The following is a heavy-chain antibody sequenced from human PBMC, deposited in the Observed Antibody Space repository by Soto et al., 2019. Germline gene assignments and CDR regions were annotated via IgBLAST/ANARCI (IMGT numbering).Heavy chain of an antibody. J-gene: IGHJ4*02. Sequence: PGGSLRLSCAASGFTFSVYSFNWVRQAPGKGLEWVSSISSSSSYRYYADSLRGRFTISRDNAKNSLYLQMNSLRVEDTALYYCARVRDYYGSGTYFDYWGQGTLVTVSS. CDR2: ISSSSSYR. V-gene: IGHV3-21*01. CDR1: GFTFSVYS. D-gene: IGHD3-10*01. CDR3: ARVRDYYGSGTYFDY.